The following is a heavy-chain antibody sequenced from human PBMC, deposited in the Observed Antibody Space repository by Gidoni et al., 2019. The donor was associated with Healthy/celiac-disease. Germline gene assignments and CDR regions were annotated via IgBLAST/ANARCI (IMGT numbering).Heavy chain of an antibody. D-gene: IGHD3-10*01. Sequence: QVQLVESGGGLVKPGGSLRLSCAASGFTFSDYYMSWIRQAPGKGLEWVSYISSSSSYTNYADSVKGRFTISRDNAKNSLYLQMNSLRAEDTAVYYCARDFGNRELLHYEDYWGQGTLVTVSS. J-gene: IGHJ4*02. V-gene: IGHV3-11*05. CDR3: ARDFGNRELLHYEDY. CDR1: GFTFSDYY. CDR2: ISSSSSYT.